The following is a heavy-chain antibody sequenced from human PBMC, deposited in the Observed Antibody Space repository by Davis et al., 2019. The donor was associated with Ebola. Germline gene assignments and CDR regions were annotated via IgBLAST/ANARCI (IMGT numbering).Heavy chain of an antibody. CDR3: ARGNYGGNSYYYYGMDV. V-gene: IGHV5-51*01. CDR1: GYSFTSYW. CDR2: IYPGDSDT. D-gene: IGHD4-23*01. Sequence: GESLKISCKGSGYSFTSYWISWVRQMPGKGLEWMGIIYPGDSDTRYSPSFQGQVTISADKSISTAYLQWSSLKASDTAMYYCARGNYGGNSYYYYGMDVWGKGTTVTVSS. J-gene: IGHJ6*04.